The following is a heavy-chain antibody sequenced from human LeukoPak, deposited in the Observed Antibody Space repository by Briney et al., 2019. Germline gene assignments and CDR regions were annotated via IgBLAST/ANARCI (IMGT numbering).Heavy chain of an antibody. J-gene: IGHJ4*02. D-gene: IGHD3-22*01. V-gene: IGHV3-11*01. Sequence: GGSLRLSCAASGFTSSDYYMSWIRQGPGKGLXXXXXISSSGSTIYYADSVKGRFTISRDNAKNSLYLQMNSLRAEDTAVYYCASKTYDSSGYYYGRWGQGTLVTVSS. CDR2: ISSSGSTI. CDR3: ASKTYDSSGYYYGR. CDR1: GFTSSDYY.